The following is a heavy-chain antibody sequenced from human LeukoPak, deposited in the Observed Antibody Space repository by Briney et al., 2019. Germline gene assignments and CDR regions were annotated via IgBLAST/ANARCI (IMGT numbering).Heavy chain of an antibody. Sequence: SETLSLTCTVSGGSISSGGYYWSWIRQPPGKGLEWIGYIYHSGSTYYNPSLKSRVTISVDRSKNQFSLKLSSVTAADTAVYYCARGTKRIAAAGLRAFDIWGQGTMVTVSS. CDR1: GGSISSGGYY. D-gene: IGHD6-13*01. V-gene: IGHV4-30-2*01. CDR2: IYHSGST. J-gene: IGHJ3*02. CDR3: ARGTKRIAAAGLRAFDI.